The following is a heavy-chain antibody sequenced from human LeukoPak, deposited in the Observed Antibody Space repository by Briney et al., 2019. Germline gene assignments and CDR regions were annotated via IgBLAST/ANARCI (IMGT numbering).Heavy chain of an antibody. J-gene: IGHJ5*02. D-gene: IGHD2-21*01. CDR2: VSYDGTQK. CDR1: GFTFSSYA. CDR3: ARSPVATAVNYWFDP. Sequence: PGRSLRLSCAASGFTFSSYAMHWVRQAPGKGLEWVAVVSYDGTQKKYADSVKGRFTISRDNSKSTLYLQMDSLRVEDMAVYYCARSPVATAVNYWFDPWGQGTLVTVSS. V-gene: IGHV3-30*01.